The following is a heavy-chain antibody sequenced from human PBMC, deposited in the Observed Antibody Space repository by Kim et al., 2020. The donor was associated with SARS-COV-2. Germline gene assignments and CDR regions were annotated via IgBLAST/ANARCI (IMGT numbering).Heavy chain of an antibody. CDR1: GFTFGDYA. Sequence: SLRLSCAASGFTFGDYAMHWVRQAPGKGLEWVSHISWNSDSTAYADSVKGRFTISRDNAKNSLYLQMNSLRPEDTAFYYCAKDFTEYFFDSTGPGYDYWGQGTLVTVSS. V-gene: IGHV3-9*01. CDR3: AKDFTEYFFDSTGPGYDY. CDR2: ISWNSDST. D-gene: IGHD3-22*01. J-gene: IGHJ4*02.